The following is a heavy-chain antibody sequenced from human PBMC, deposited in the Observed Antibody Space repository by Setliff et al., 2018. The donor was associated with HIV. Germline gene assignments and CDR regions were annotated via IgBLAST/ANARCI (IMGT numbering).Heavy chain of an antibody. CDR1: GGSISSDY. D-gene: IGHD1-26*01. V-gene: IGHV4-59*12. CDR3: ARGLGMVESTTPFDF. CDR2: IYYSGST. J-gene: IGHJ4*02. Sequence: PSETLSLTCTVSGGSISSDYWRWIRQPPGKGLEWIGYIYYSGSTHYNPSLQSRVTVSVDTSKNQFSLNLSSVTAADTAVYYCARGLGMVESTTPFDFWGQGTLVTV.